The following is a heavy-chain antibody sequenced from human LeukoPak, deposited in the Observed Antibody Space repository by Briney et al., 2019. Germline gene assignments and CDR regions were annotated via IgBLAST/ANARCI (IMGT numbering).Heavy chain of an antibody. CDR2: IYYSGST. V-gene: IGHV4-39*07. J-gene: IGHJ4*02. D-gene: IGHD3-10*01. CDR3: ARVPDYYGSGRRQYYFDY. Sequence: PSETLSLTCTVSGGSISSSSYYWGWIRQPPGKGLEWIGSIYYSGSTYYNPSLKSRVTISVDTSKNQFSLKLSSVTAADTTVYYCARVPDYYGSGRRQYYFDYWGQGTLVTVSS. CDR1: GGSISSSSYY.